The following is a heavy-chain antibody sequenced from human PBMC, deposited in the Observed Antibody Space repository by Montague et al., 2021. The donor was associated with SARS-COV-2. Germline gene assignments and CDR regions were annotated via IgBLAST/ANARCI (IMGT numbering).Heavy chain of an antibody. D-gene: IGHD2-2*03. CDR3: SRVGALDVVHVYYYGLDV. CDR2: IHYSCSA. CDR1: GGSISSIN. J-gene: IGHJ6*02. V-gene: IGHV4-59*01. Sequence: SETLSLTCSVSGGSISSINCCWIRLPPAQGLEYIGFIHYSCSANFNQTLYSRVPISLYTSTNQFSLDLRSVTTAATAVYYCSRVGALDVVHVYYYGLDVWGQGTTVTVSS.